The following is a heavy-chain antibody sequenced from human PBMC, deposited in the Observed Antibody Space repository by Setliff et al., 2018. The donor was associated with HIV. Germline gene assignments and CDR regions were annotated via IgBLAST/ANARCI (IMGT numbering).Heavy chain of an antibody. V-gene: IGHV3-21*01. D-gene: IGHD3-16*01. J-gene: IGHJ6*03. CDR2: ISSSSSYI. CDR1: GFTFSRYS. CDR3: ARDFLGDGYMDV. Sequence: KTGGSLRLSCAASGFTFSRYSMNWFRQAPGKGLEWVSSISSSSSYIYHADSVKGRFTISRDNAKNSLYLQMNSLRAEDTAVYYCARDFLGDGYMDVWGKGTTVTVSS.